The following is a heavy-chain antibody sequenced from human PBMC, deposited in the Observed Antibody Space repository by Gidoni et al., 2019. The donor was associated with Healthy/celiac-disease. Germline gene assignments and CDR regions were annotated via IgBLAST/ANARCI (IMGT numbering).Heavy chain of an antibody. D-gene: IGHD2-2*02. CDR1: GSTFSSYA. Sequence: QVQLVESGGGVVQPGRSLRLSCAASGSTFSSYAMHWVRQAPRTGLEWVAVISYDGSNKYYADSVKGRFTISRDNSKNTLYLQMNSLRAEDTAVYYCARDIVVLPAAITGAFDIWGQGTMVTVSS. J-gene: IGHJ3*02. V-gene: IGHV3-30-3*01. CDR2: ISYDGSNK. CDR3: ARDIVVLPAAITGAFDI.